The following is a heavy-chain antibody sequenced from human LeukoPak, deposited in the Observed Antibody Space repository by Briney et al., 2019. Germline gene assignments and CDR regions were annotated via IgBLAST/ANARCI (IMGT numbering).Heavy chain of an antibody. J-gene: IGHJ6*03. Sequence: SVKVSCKASGGTFSSYAISWVRQAPGQGLEWMGGIIPIFGTANYEQKFQGRVTITTDESTSTAYMELSSLRSEDTAVYYCARGPDCSGGSCYYYYYMDVWGKGTTVTVSS. CDR3: ARGPDCSGGSCYYYYYMDV. CDR1: GGTFSSYA. V-gene: IGHV1-69*05. CDR2: IIPIFGTA. D-gene: IGHD2-15*01.